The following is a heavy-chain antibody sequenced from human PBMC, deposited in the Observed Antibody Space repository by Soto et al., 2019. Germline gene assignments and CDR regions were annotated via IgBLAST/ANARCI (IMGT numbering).Heavy chain of an antibody. V-gene: IGHV1-69*06. CDR3: ARDSEVDRYGSGGSCYVET. J-gene: IGHJ1*01. Sequence: SLQVSCKASGGMFSNYAMSWVRQAPGQGLEWIGDIIPIFGTSNYAQKFQGRVNIAADKSTTTAYIELTNLRSEDTAVYYCARDSEVDRYGSGGSCYVETWG. CDR1: GGMFSNYA. D-gene: IGHD2-15*01. CDR2: IIPIFGTS.